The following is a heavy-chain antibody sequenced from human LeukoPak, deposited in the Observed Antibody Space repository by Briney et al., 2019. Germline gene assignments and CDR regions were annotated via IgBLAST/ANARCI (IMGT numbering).Heavy chain of an antibody. CDR1: GGSISSSSYY. CDR3: ARFGSGWWYNDY. Sequence: SETLSLTCTVSGGSISSSSYYWGWIRQPPGKGLEWIGSIYYSGSTYYNPSLKSRVTISIDTSKNQFSPKLSSVTAADTAVYYCARFGSGWWYNDYWGQGTLVTVSS. V-gene: IGHV4-39*07. J-gene: IGHJ4*02. CDR2: IYYSGST. D-gene: IGHD6-19*01.